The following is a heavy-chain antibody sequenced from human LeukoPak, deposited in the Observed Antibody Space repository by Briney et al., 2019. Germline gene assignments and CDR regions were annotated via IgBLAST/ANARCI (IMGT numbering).Heavy chain of an antibody. Sequence: GGSLRLSCAASGFTFSSYSMNWVRQAPGKGLEWVSSISSSSSYIYYADSVKGRFTISRDNSKNTLYLQMNSLRAEDTAVYYCARTRPYGDNFMYYFDYWGQGTLVTVSS. CDR1: GFTFSSYS. D-gene: IGHD4-23*01. CDR3: ARTRPYGDNFMYYFDY. J-gene: IGHJ4*02. CDR2: ISSSSSYI. V-gene: IGHV3-21*01.